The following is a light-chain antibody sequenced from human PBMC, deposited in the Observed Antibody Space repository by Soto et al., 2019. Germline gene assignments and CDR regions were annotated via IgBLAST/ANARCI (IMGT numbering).Light chain of an antibody. CDR3: WSYAGSFTYV. Sequence: QSVLTQPASVSGSPGQSITISCTGSSSDVGSYTLVSWYQQHPGKVPKLMIYEVSKRPSGVSVRFSGSRSGNTASLTISWLQADDEADYYCWSYAGSFTYVFGTGTKVTVL. V-gene: IGLV2-23*02. CDR2: EVS. J-gene: IGLJ1*01. CDR1: SSDVGSYTL.